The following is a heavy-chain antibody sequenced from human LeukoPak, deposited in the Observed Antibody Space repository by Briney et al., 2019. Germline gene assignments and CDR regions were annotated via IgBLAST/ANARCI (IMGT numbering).Heavy chain of an antibody. Sequence: GGSLRLSCAASGFTFSSFWMHWVRQPPGKGLVWVSGINSDGSTTGYADSVKGRFTISRDNAKSTVHLQMNSLSAEDTAVYYCARGGYGAHMGWGQGTLVTVSS. J-gene: IGHJ1*01. CDR2: INSDGSTT. CDR1: GFTFSSFW. V-gene: IGHV3-74*01. CDR3: ARGGYGAHMG. D-gene: IGHD3-16*01.